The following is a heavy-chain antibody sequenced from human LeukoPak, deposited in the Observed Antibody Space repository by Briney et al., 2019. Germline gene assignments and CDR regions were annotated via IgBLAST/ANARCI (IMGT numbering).Heavy chain of an antibody. CDR3: ARGLRWLQLRGGYFDY. Sequence: KPSETLSLTCAVYGGSFSGYYWSWIRQPPGKGLEWIGEINHSGSTNYNPSLKSRVTISVDTSKNQFSLKLSSVTAADTAVYYCARGLRWLQLRGGYFDYWGQGTLVTVSS. CDR1: GGSFSGYY. V-gene: IGHV4-34*01. D-gene: IGHD5-24*01. CDR2: INHSGST. J-gene: IGHJ4*02.